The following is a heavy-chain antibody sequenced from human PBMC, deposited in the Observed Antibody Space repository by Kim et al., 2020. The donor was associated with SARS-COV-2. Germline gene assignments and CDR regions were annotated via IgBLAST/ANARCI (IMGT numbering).Heavy chain of an antibody. D-gene: IGHD3-3*01. Sequence: AQKFQGRVTMTRDTSTSTVYMELSSLRSEDTAVYYCARDNITPGKKPFDYWGQGTLVTVSS. CDR3: ARDNITPGKKPFDY. J-gene: IGHJ4*02. V-gene: IGHV1-46*01.